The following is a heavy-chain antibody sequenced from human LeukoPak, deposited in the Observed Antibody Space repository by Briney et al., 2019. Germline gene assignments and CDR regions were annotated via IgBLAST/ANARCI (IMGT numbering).Heavy chain of an antibody. CDR2: IYYSGST. CDR1: GGSISSHY. Sequence: SETLSLTCTVSGGSISSHYWSWIRQPPGKGLEWIGYIYYSGSTNYNPSLKSRVTISVDTSKNQFSLKLSSVTAADTAVYYCARDATSDYYYYIDVWGKGTTVTVSS. J-gene: IGHJ6*03. V-gene: IGHV4-59*11. CDR3: ARDATSDYYYYIDV. D-gene: IGHD2-15*01.